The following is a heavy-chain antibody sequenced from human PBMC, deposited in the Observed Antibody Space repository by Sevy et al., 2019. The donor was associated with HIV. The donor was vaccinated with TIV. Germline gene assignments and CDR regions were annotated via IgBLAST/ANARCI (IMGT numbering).Heavy chain of an antibody. CDR2: IYYSGST. CDR3: ARELTGDFYYGMDV. CDR1: GGSISSYY. D-gene: IGHD7-27*01. Sequence: AGTLSLTCTASGGSISSYYWSWVRQPPGKGLEWVGHIYYSGSTNYNPSLKSRVTISVDTSKNQFSLKLSSVTAADTAVYYCARELTGDFYYGMDVWGQGTTVTVSS. V-gene: IGHV4-59*01. J-gene: IGHJ6*02.